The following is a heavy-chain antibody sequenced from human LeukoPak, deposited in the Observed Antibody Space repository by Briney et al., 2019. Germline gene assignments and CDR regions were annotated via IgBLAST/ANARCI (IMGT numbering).Heavy chain of an antibody. D-gene: IGHD3-9*01. CDR3: ARDQGGILTGYYTEFDY. CDR1: GFTFSSYW. J-gene: IGHJ4*02. CDR2: INSDGSST. V-gene: IGHV3-74*01. Sequence: GGSLRLSCAASGFTFSSYWMHWVRQAPGKGLVWVSRINSDGSSTSYTDSVKGRFTISRDNAKNTLYLQMNSLRAEDTAVYYCARDQGGILTGYYTEFDYWGQGTLVTVSS.